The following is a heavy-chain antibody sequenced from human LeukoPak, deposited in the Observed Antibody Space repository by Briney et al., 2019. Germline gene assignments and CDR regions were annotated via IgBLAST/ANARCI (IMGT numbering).Heavy chain of an antibody. CDR3: ATTLVHGILTNWFDP. Sequence: SETLSLTCAVYGGTFSGYYWSWIRQPPGKGLEWIGEINHSGSTNYNPSLKSRVTISVDTSKNQFSLKLSSVTAADTAVYYCATTLVHGILTNWFDPWGQGTLVTVSS. D-gene: IGHD2-8*02. CDR2: INHSGST. J-gene: IGHJ5*02. V-gene: IGHV4-34*08. CDR1: GGTFSGYY.